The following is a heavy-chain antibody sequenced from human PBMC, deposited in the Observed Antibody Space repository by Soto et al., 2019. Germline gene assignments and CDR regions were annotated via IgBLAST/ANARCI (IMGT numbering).Heavy chain of an antibody. CDR1: GFTFSSYW. J-gene: IGHJ5*02. V-gene: IGHV3-74*01. CDR3: AKDQYVAVTTNWFEP. CDR2: INSDGSST. Sequence: PGGSLRLSCAASGFTFSSYWMHWVRQAPGKGLVWVSRINSDGSSTSYADSVKGRFTISRDNSKNTLYLQMNSLRAEDTAVYYCAKDQYVAVTTNWFEPWGQGTLVTVSS. D-gene: IGHD4-17*01.